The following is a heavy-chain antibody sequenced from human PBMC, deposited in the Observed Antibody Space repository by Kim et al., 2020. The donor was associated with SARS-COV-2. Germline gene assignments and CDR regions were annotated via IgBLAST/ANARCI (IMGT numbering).Heavy chain of an antibody. Sequence: GGSLRLSCAASGFTFSSYGMTWVRQAPGKGLEWVSSFTRDGITYYAASVKGRFTISRDNSKNVLFLQMSSLRAEDTAVYYCCDYNGAGSHFTYWGQGTLVTVSS. CDR1: GFTFSSYG. J-gene: IGHJ4*02. CDR3: CDYNGAGSHFTY. D-gene: IGHD3-10*01. CDR2: FTRDGIT. V-gene: IGHV3-23*01.